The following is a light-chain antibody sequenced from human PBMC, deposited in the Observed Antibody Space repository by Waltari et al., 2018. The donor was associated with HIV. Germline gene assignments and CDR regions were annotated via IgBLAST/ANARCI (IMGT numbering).Light chain of an antibody. J-gene: IGLJ3*02. CDR2: TDN. CDR1: SSNIGRNT. V-gene: IGLV1-44*01. Sequence: QSVLTQPPSVSGTPGQRVTIPCSGASSNIGRNTVNWFQLLPGTAPKLLIYTDNQRPSGVPDRFSGSKSDTSASLAISGLQSEDEADYFCAAWDDSLNGLWVFGGGTKLTVL. CDR3: AAWDDSLNGLWV.